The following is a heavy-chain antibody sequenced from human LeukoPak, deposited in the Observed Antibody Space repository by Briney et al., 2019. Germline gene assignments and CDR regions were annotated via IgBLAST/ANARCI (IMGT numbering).Heavy chain of an antibody. D-gene: IGHD5-12*01. CDR3: ARGGIVATLDY. CDR1: GGSFSGYY. J-gene: IGHJ4*02. V-gene: IGHV4-34*01. CDR2: VYRSGST. Sequence: SETLSLTCAVYGGSFSGYYWSWIRQPPGKGLEWIGSVYRSGSTYYNPSLKSRVTLLVDTSKNQFSLKLSSVTAADTAVYYCARGGIVATLDYWGQGTLVTVSS.